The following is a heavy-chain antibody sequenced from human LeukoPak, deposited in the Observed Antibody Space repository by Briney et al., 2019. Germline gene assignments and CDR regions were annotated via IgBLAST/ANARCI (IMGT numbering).Heavy chain of an antibody. Sequence: SETLSLTCTVSGAPIGSTTYYWDWFRQPPGKGLEWIGNIYDGGSTHYNPSLKSRLTMSVDTSKNHFSLRLNSVTAADTAIYYCATHRRPGSGGYENAFEIWGQGTMVTVSS. D-gene: IGHD5-12*01. CDR3: ATHRRPGSGGYENAFEI. CDR1: GAPIGSTTYY. J-gene: IGHJ3*02. V-gene: IGHV4-39*01. CDR2: IYDGGST.